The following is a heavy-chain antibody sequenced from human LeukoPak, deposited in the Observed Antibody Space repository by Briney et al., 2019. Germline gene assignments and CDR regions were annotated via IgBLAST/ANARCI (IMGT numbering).Heavy chain of an antibody. CDR3: AKDSRYCSSTSCPHETDYYYYYGMDV. D-gene: IGHD2-2*01. CDR2: ISGSGGST. CDR1: GFTFSSYA. V-gene: IGHV3-23*01. J-gene: IGHJ6*02. Sequence: PGGSLRLSCAASGFTFSSYAMSWVRQAPGKGLEGVSAISGSGGSTYYADSVKGRFTISRDNSKNTLYLQMNSLRAEDTAVYYCAKDSRYCSSTSCPHETDYYYYYGMDVWGQGTTVTVSS.